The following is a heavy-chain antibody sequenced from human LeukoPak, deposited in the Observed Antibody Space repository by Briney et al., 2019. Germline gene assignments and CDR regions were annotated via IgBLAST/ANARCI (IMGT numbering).Heavy chain of an antibody. Sequence: PGGSLRLSCAASGFTFSNCWMHWVRQVPGKGLVWVSRINPGGSSTTYADSVRGRFTISRDNAKNTLYLQMDSLRAEDTGVYYCARSNQADDYWGQGTLVTVSS. CDR1: GFTFSNCW. D-gene: IGHD1-14*01. CDR2: INPGGSST. V-gene: IGHV3-74*01. J-gene: IGHJ4*02. CDR3: ARSNQADDY.